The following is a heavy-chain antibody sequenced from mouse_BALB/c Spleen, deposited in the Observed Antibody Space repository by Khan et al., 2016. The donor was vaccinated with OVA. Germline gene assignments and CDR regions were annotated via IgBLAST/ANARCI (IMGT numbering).Heavy chain of an antibody. Sequence: QVQLKESGPGLVAPSQSLSITCTVSGFSLTGYGVNWVRQPPGKGLEWLGMIWGDGSTDYNSALKSRLSISKDNSKSQVFLKMNSLQTDETARYYCARAYYANYMEAMDYWGQGTSVTVAS. CDR2: IWGDGST. CDR3: ARAYYANYMEAMDY. V-gene: IGHV2-6-7*01. J-gene: IGHJ4*01. CDR1: GFSLTGYG. D-gene: IGHD2-10*01.